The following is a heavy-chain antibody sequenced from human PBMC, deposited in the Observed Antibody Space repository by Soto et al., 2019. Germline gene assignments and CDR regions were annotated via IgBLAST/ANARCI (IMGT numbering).Heavy chain of an antibody. V-gene: IGHV3-23*01. CDR2: VSAGGGAT. D-gene: IGHD3-10*01. CDR3: AKDRLGLGDFDS. Sequence: GGSLRLSCAASGFTFSSHAMSWVRQTPGEGLEWVATVSAGGGATYYADSVKGRLTVSRANSKNTVYLQMNSLRADDTARYYCAKDRLGLGDFDSWGPGTLVTVSS. J-gene: IGHJ4*02. CDR1: GFTFSSHA.